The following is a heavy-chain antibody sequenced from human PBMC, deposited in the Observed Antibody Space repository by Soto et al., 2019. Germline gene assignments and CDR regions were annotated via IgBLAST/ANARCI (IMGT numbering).Heavy chain of an antibody. CDR1: GFSFNIYA. CDR2: ISAGGGNT. CDR3: ASPDYXDSRGAFDY. Sequence: GGSLRLSCAASGFSFNIYAMKWVRQAPGKGLECVSAISAGGGNTYYADSVKGRFIISRHNSKNTLYLQMNSLRAEDTAVYYCASPDYXDSRGAFDYWGQGTLVTVSS. J-gene: IGHJ4*02. V-gene: IGHV3-23*01. D-gene: IGHD3-22*01.